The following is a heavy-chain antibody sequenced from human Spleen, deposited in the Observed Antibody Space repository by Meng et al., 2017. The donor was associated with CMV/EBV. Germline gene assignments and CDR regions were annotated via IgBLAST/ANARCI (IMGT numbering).Heavy chain of an antibody. CDR2: ISSSGSTI. D-gene: IGHD3-16*01. CDR1: GFTFSSYE. J-gene: IGHJ4*02. V-gene: IGHV3-48*03. Sequence: GGSLRLSCIASGFTFSSYEFNWVRQAPGKGLERISYISSSGSTIYYADSVRGRFTISRDNAKNSVYLQMNSLRAEDTAVYYCARGYEFGGRGGHFDNWGRGTLVTVSS. CDR3: ARGYEFGGRGGHFDN.